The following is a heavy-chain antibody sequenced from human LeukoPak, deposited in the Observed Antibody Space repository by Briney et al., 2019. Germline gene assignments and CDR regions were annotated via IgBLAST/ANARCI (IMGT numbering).Heavy chain of an antibody. J-gene: IGHJ5*02. Sequence: ASVKVSCKASGYTFTSYGISWVRQAPGQGLEWMGWISAYNGNTNYAQKLQGRVTMTTDTSTSTAYMELRSLRSDDTAVYYCARDFHPNYYDSSGYPTNWFDPWGQGTLVTVSS. CDR1: GYTFTSYG. CDR3: ARDFHPNYYDSSGYPTNWFDP. D-gene: IGHD3-22*01. CDR2: ISAYNGNT. V-gene: IGHV1-18*01.